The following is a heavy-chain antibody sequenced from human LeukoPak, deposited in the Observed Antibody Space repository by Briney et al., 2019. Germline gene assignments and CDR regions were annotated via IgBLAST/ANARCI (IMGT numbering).Heavy chain of an antibody. J-gene: IGHJ4*02. D-gene: IGHD2-8*01. CDR3: SRQNGAFSPFGY. V-gene: IGHV4-4*02. CDR2: ISLTGLT. CDR1: GGSISNTNW. Sequence: PSETLSLTCGVSGGSISNTNWWSWVRQPPGQGLEWIGEISLTGLTHYNPSLESRVTVSLDKSKNQLSLNLTSVTAADTAVYFCSRQNGAFSPFGYWGQGTLVTVSS.